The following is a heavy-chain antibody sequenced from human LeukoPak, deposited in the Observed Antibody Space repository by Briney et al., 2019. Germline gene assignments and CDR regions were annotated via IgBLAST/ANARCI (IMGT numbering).Heavy chain of an antibody. CDR3: AAGFGELMGY. CDR1: GYTFTDYY. CDR2: ISAYNGNT. J-gene: IGHJ4*02. V-gene: IGHV1-18*04. Sequence: VASVKVSCKASGYTFTDYYMHWVRQAPGQGLEWMGWISAYNGNTNYAQKLQGRVTMTTDTSTSTAYMELRSLRSDDTAVYYCAAGFGELMGYWGQGTLVTVSS. D-gene: IGHD3-10*01.